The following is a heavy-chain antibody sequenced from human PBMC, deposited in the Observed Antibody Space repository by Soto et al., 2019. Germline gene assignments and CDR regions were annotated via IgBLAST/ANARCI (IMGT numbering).Heavy chain of an antibody. D-gene: IGHD6-19*01. Sequence: QVTLKESGPVLVKPTETLTLTCTVSGISLSNARLGVSWIRQPPGKAPEWHAHIFSSDETSYSTSLRSRLTSSRDTSKSQVVLTMTNMDPVDTATYYCALIPRLPLSSSGFYHWGQGTLVTVSS. CDR3: ALIPRLPLSSSGFYH. J-gene: IGHJ4*02. CDR2: IFSSDET. V-gene: IGHV2-26*01. CDR1: GISLSNARLG.